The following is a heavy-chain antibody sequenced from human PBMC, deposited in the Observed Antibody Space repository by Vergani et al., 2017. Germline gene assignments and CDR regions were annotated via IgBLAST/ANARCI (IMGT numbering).Heavy chain of an antibody. V-gene: IGHV3-33*01. CDR1: SFKLGDYG. CDR2: TWYEGNNN. D-gene: IGHD5-24*01. J-gene: IGHJ4*02. CDR3: ARDTRDTPSSLDY. Sequence: QVQLVESGGGVVQPGRSLRLSCTPSSFKLGDYGMHWVRQAPGRGLEWVSMTWYEGNNNYYADSVKGRFTISKDISKNTLYLQTNSLRGDDTAVYYCARDTRDTPSSLDYWGQGTLVTVSS.